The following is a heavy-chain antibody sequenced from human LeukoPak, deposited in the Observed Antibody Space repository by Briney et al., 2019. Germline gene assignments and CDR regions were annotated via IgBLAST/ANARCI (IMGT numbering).Heavy chain of an antibody. D-gene: IGHD6-19*01. Sequence: GGSLRVSCAASGFTFSDYEMNWVRQAPGKGLEWVSHSSSSDSTIYYADSVKGRFTISRDNVRKSLYLQMNSLRAEDTAVYYCARGGFWAVSSGWTFDYWGQGTLVTVSS. CDR3: ARGGFWAVSSGWTFDY. V-gene: IGHV3-48*03. CDR1: GFTFSDYE. CDR2: SSSSDSTI. J-gene: IGHJ4*02.